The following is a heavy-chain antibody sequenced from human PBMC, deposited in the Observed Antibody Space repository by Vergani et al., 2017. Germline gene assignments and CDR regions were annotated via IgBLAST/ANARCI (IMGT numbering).Heavy chain of an antibody. CDR3: ARDLGGYSGYGENWFDP. J-gene: IGHJ5*02. V-gene: IGHV1-69*12. Sequence: QVQLVQSGAEVKKPGSSVKVSCKASGGTFSSYAISWVRQAPGQGLEWMGGIIPIFGTANYAQQFQGRVTITADESTSTAYMELSSLRSEDTAVYYCARDLGGYSGYGENWFDPWGQGTLVTVSS. D-gene: IGHD5-12*01. CDR2: IIPIFGTA. CDR1: GGTFSSYA.